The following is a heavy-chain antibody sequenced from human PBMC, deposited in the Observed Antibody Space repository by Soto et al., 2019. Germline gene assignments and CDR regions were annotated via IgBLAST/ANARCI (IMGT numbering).Heavy chain of an antibody. CDR3: ARTKHRYSYSYATDA. J-gene: IGHJ6*02. D-gene: IGHD1-20*01. CDR2: INSDGSST. V-gene: IGHV3-74*01. CDR1: GFTFTIYW. Sequence: LRLSCAASGFTFTIYWMHLVRQAPGKGLVWVSRINSDGSSTSYADSVKVRFTISRDNAKNTLYLQMKSLRAEDTAVYYCARTKHRYSYSYATDASGPATTVTVS.